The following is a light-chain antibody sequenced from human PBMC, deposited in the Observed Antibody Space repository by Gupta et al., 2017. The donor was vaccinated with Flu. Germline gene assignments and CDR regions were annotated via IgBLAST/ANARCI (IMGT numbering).Light chain of an antibody. CDR3: QQYGTTPLT. Sequence: EIVFTQSPGTLSLSPGQRATLSCRASQSVMSNYLAWYQQKPGQTPRLLIYAGSSRAPGIPDRFSGSGSVRDFTLTVSRLESEDFAVYYCQQYGTTPLTFGGGTKVEI. V-gene: IGKV3-20*01. CDR2: AGS. J-gene: IGKJ4*01. CDR1: QSVMSNY.